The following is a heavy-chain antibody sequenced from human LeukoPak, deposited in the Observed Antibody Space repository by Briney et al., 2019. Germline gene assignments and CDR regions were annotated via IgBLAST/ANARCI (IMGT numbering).Heavy chain of an antibody. CDR2: MNPNSGNT. J-gene: IGHJ3*02. CDR1: GYTFTSYD. V-gene: IGHV1-8*01. Sequence: ASVKVSCKASGYTFTSYDINWVRQATGQGLEWMGWMNPNSGNTDYSQKFQGRVTMTRNTAISTAYMELSSLRSEDTAVYYCASLAAAGTDDAFDIWGQGTMVTVSS. D-gene: IGHD6-13*01. CDR3: ASLAAAGTDDAFDI.